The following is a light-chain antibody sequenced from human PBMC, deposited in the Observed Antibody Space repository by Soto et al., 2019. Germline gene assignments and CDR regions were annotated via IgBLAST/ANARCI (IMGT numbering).Light chain of an antibody. V-gene: IGKV3-15*01. J-gene: IGKJ4*01. CDR3: QQYNNWPSLT. CDR1: QSVSSN. CDR2: GAS. Sequence: IVMTQSPATPVSPGERATLSCRASQSVSSNLAWYQQKPGQAPRLLIYGASTRATGIPARFSGSGSGTEFTLTISSLQSEDFAVYYCQQYNNWPSLTFGGGTKVEIK.